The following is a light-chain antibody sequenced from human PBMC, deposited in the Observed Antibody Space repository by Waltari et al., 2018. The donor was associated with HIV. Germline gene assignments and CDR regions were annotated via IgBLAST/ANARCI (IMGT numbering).Light chain of an antibody. CDR1: TGAVTSGHY. CDR3: LLYYDGVRV. Sequence: QTVVTQEPSLTVSPGGTVTLTCASNTGAVTSGHYPNWYQQKPGQAPRALIYSTNNKHSWTPARFSGSLLGGKAALTLSGVQPEDEAEYYCLLYYDGVRVFGGGTKLTVL. CDR2: STN. J-gene: IGLJ3*02. V-gene: IGLV7-43*01.